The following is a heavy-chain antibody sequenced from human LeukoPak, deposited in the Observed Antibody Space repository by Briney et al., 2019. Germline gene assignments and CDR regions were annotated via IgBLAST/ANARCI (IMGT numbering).Heavy chain of an antibody. CDR2: IRSKANSYAT. Sequence: GGSLKLSCAASGFTFSGSAMHWVRQASGKGLEWVGRIRSKANSYATAYAASVKGRFTISRDDSKNTAYLQMNSLRTEDTAVYYCARDVLVAASNWFDPWGQGTLVTVSS. D-gene: IGHD2-15*01. J-gene: IGHJ5*02. CDR3: ARDVLVAASNWFDP. V-gene: IGHV3-73*01. CDR1: GFTFSGSA.